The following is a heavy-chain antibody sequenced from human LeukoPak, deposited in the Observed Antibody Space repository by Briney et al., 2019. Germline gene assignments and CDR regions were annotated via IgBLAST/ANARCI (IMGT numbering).Heavy chain of an antibody. J-gene: IGHJ4*02. V-gene: IGHV1-69*01. Sequence: ASAKVSCKASGGTFSSYAISWVRQAPGQGLEWMGGIIPIFGTANYAQKFQGRVTITADESTSAAYMELSSLRSEDTAVYYCAREASSYGSGSYFFDYWGQGTLVTVSS. CDR2: IIPIFGTA. CDR1: GGTFSSYA. CDR3: AREASSYGSGSYFFDY. D-gene: IGHD3-10*01.